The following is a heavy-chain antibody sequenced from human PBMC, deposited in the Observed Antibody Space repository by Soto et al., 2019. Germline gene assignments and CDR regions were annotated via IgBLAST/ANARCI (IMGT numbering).Heavy chain of an antibody. CDR3: ARDQQYYDSSGFYSDAFDY. D-gene: IGHD3-22*01. CDR2: IYTSGST. Sequence: PSETLSLTCTVSGGSISSYYWSWIRQPAGKGLEWIGRIYTSGSTNYNPSLKSRVTMSVDTSKNQFSLKLSSVTAADTAVYYCARDQQYYDSSGFYSDAFDYWGQGTLVTVSS. CDR1: GGSISSYY. V-gene: IGHV4-4*07. J-gene: IGHJ4*02.